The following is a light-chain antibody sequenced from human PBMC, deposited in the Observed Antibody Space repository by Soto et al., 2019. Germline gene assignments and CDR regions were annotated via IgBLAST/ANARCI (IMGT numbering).Light chain of an antibody. CDR3: QQASTFPFT. Sequence: DIQMTQSPSSLAASVGDRVTITCRASPLISSWLVWYQQKPGHAPKLLIYAASNLQSGVPTRFSGSASGTEFTLTISSLQPEDFATYYCQQASTFPFTFGGGTEVHIK. J-gene: IGKJ4*01. V-gene: IGKV1-12*01. CDR1: PLISSW. CDR2: AAS.